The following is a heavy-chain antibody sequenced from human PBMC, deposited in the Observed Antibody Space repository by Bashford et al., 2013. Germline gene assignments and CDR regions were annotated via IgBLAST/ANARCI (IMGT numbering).Heavy chain of an antibody. J-gene: IGHJ4*02. V-gene: IGHV3-48*02. Sequence: VRQAPGKGLEWVSYISNSGSSINYADSVKGRFTISRDNANNSLYLQMNSLRDEDTAVYHCARDWRSSSGRAVDYWGQGRLVTVSS. CDR3: ARDWRSSSGRAVDY. D-gene: IGHD2-15*01. CDR2: ISNSGSSI.